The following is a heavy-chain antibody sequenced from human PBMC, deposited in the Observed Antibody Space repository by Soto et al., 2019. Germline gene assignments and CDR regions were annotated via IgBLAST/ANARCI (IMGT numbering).Heavy chain of an antibody. CDR2: ISSSGLTT. CDR3: ARYGTRGDW. J-gene: IGHJ5*01. CDR1: GFNFRLYE. Sequence: GSLRLSCQASGFNFRLYEMHWVRKAPGKGLEWVSYISSSGLTTYYADFAEGRFTISRDNAKDSLYLHLNSLRVGDTAVYYCARYGTRGDWWGLGAQVTVSS. V-gene: IGHV3-48*03. D-gene: IGHD3-10*01.